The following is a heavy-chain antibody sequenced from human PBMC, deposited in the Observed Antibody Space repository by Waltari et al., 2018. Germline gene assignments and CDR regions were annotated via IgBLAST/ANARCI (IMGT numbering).Heavy chain of an antibody. V-gene: IGHV5-51*01. J-gene: IGHJ3*02. CDR2: IYPGESDT. D-gene: IGHD6-13*01. CDR1: GYSFTSYW. CDR3: ARHLAAAAPSDAFDI. Sequence: EVQLVQSGAEVKKPGASLKISCRGSGYSFTSYWLGCVRQMPGKGLEGMWIIYPGESDTRYSPSFQGQVTISADKSISTAYLQWSSLKASDTAMYYCARHLAAAAPSDAFDIWGQGTMVTVSS.